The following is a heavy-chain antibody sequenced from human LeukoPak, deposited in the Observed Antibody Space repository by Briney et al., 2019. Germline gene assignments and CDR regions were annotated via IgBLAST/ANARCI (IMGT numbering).Heavy chain of an antibody. J-gene: IGHJ5*02. CDR3: ARDSSGSSWYDLVWFDP. CDR2: INPSGGST. V-gene: IGHV1-46*01. Sequence: ASVKVSCKASGYTFTSYYMHWVRQAPGQGLEWMGIINPSGGSTSYAQKFQGRVTMTRDTSTSTAYMELRSLRSDDTAVYYCARDSSGSSWYDLVWFDPWGQGTLVTVSS. CDR1: GYTFTSYY. D-gene: IGHD6-13*01.